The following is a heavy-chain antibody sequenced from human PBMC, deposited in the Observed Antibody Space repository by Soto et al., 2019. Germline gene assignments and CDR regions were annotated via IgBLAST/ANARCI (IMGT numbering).Heavy chain of an antibody. Sequence: QVPLVQSGAEVKKPGASVKVSCKASGYTFTGYYMHWVRQAPGQGLEWMGWINPNSGGTNYAQKFQGWVTMTRDTSISTAYMELSRLRSDDTAVYYRARAPLGAAAGGGWFDPWGQGTLVTVSS. CDR3: ARAPLGAAAGGGWFDP. D-gene: IGHD6-13*01. J-gene: IGHJ5*02. CDR2: INPNSGGT. V-gene: IGHV1-2*04. CDR1: GYTFTGYY.